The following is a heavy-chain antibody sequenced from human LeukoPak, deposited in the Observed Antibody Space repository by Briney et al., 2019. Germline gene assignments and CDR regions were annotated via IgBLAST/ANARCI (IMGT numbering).Heavy chain of an antibody. V-gene: IGHV3-7*01. J-gene: IGHJ4*02. CDR2: IKQDGSEK. D-gene: IGHD1-26*01. Sequence: GGSLRLSCAASGFTFSNYYMSWVRQAPGKGLEWVANIKQDGSEKSYVDSVKGRFTISRDNAENSLYLQMNSLRAEDTAVYFCARDREVGATIHDYWGQGTLVTVSS. CDR1: GFTFSNYY. CDR3: ARDREVGATIHDY.